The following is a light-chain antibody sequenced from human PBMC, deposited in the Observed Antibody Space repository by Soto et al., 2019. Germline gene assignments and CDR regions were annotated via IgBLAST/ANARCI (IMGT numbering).Light chain of an antibody. J-gene: IGKJ1*01. CDR1: PSVTKY. CDR3: PQPYSIPWT. Sequence: DIQMTQSPSSLSASVGARVRITCRASPSVTKYLNCYQQKPGKAPELLIYAASTLQSGVPSRFSGTRSEIYSTHTISTMQTEDCATDYCPQPYSIPWTFAHGNKVEIK. CDR2: AAS. V-gene: IGKV1-39*01.